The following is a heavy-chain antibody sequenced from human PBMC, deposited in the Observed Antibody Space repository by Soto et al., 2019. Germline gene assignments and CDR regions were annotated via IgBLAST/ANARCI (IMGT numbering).Heavy chain of an antibody. D-gene: IGHD2-21*02. V-gene: IGHV4-34*01. CDR1: GGSFSGYY. CDR2: INHSGST. CDR3: APYGGNSGFDY. Sequence: SETLSLTCAVYGGSFSGYYWSWIRQPPGKGLEWIGEINHSGSTNYNPSLKSRVTISVDTSKNQFSLKLSSVTAADTAVYYCAPYGGNSGFDYWGQGTLVTVSS. J-gene: IGHJ4*02.